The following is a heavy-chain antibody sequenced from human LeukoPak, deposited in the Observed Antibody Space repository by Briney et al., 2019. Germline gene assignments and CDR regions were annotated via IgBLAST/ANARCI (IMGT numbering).Heavy chain of an antibody. CDR1: GGSISSYY. V-gene: IGHV4-59*01. J-gene: IGHJ5*02. CDR2: IYCSGST. Sequence: SETLSLTCTVSGGSISSYYWSWIRQPPGKGLEWIGYIYCSGSTNYNPSLKSRVTISVDTSKNQFSLKLSSVTAADTAVYYCARVSPITMVRGPQTGDWFDPWGQGTLVTVSS. D-gene: IGHD3-10*01. CDR3: ARVSPITMVRGPQTGDWFDP.